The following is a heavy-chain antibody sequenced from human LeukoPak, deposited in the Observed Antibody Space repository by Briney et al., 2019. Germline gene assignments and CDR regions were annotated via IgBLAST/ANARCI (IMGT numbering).Heavy chain of an antibody. CDR1: GFTFSDFY. D-gene: IGHD2-15*01. Sequence: PGGSLRLSCAASGFTFSDFYRGWIRQAPAKWLESVSYISGSSSNTNYADSVKGRFTISRDNAKKTLYLQMNSLRPEDTAVYYCTRHPAEGDYWGQGTLVTVSS. CDR2: ISGSSSNT. CDR3: TRHPAEGDY. J-gene: IGHJ4*02. V-gene: IGHV3-11*03.